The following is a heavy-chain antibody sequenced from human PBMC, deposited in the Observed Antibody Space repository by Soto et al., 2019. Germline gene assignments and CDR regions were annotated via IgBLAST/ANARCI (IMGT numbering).Heavy chain of an antibody. CDR1: GGSISSYY. J-gene: IGHJ5*02. V-gene: IGHV4-4*07. CDR3: ARELMVRGVSSWFDP. Sequence: QVQLQESGPGLVKPSETLSLTCTVSGGSISSYYWSWIRQPAGKGLEWIGRIYTSGSTNYNPSLKSRVTMSVDTSKNQFSLKLSSVTAADTAVYYCARELMVRGVSSWFDPWGQGTLVTVSS. D-gene: IGHD3-10*01. CDR2: IYTSGST.